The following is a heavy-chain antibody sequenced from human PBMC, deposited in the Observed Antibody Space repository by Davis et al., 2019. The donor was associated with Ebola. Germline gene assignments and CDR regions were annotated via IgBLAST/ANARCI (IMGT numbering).Heavy chain of an antibody. V-gene: IGHV3-21*01. CDR2: ITGNGLYI. CDR3: ARDSQARFGHWYSGYDLEH. D-gene: IGHD5-12*01. Sequence: PGGSLRLSCAASGFTFSAYTMNWVRQAPGRGLEWVSSITGNGLYIYYADALKGRFTISRDNAKNSLYLEINSLRAEDTAVYYCARDSQARFGHWYSGYDLEHWGQGTPVTVSS. CDR1: GFTFSAYT. J-gene: IGHJ1*01.